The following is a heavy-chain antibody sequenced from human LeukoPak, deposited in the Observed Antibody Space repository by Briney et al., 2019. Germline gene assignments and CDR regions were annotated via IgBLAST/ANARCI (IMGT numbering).Heavy chain of an antibody. V-gene: IGHV1-69*05. CDR2: IIPIFGTA. CDR3: ASRDGYKRDY. J-gene: IGHJ4*02. CDR1: GGTFSSYA. D-gene: IGHD5-24*01. Sequence: ASVKVSCKASGGTFSSYAISWVRQAPGQGLEWMGGIIPIFGTANYAQKFQGRVTITTDESTSTAYMELSSLRSEDTAVYYCASRDGYKRDYWGQGTLVTVTS.